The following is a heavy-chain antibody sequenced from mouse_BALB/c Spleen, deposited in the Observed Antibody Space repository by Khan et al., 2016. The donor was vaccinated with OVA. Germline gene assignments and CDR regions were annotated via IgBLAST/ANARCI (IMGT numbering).Heavy chain of an antibody. CDR1: GDSITSGY. CDR2: ISYSGST. J-gene: IGHJ2*01. CDR3: ARLGVRGNYGFDY. Sequence: EVQLQESGPSLVKPSQTLSLTCSVTGDSITSGYWNWIRKFPGNKLEYMGYISYSGSTYYNPSLKSRISITRDTSKNQYYLLLNSVTTEDTATYYWARLGVRGNYGFDYWGQGTTLTVSS. V-gene: IGHV3-8*02. D-gene: IGHD2-1*01.